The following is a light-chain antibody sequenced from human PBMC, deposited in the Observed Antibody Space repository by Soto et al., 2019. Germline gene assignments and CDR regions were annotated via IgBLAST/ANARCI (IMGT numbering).Light chain of an antibody. J-gene: IGKJ4*01. CDR1: QSVSRN. CDR3: QQYLEWPLT. Sequence: EIVMTQSPATLSMSPGEGATLSCRASQSVSRNLAWYQQKPGQAPRLLIFGVSTRATGIPVRFSGSGSGTEFTLTISSLQSEDFAVYYCQQYLEWPLTFGGGTKVEI. CDR2: GVS. V-gene: IGKV3-15*01.